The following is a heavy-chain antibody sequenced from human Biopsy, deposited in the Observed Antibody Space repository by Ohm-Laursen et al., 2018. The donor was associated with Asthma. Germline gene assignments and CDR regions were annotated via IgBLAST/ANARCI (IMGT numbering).Heavy chain of an antibody. Sequence: PPGTLSLTCSLSSGSGGYMRSGNYYWGWIRQPPGKGLEWIGSIYYSGTTYYNPSLESRVTVSTATSKNQFSLKLTSVTAADTAVYYCVRGSSSWHHGPFHYYYGLDVWGQGTTATVSS. CDR2: IYYSGTT. J-gene: IGHJ6*02. CDR3: VRGSSSWHHGPFHYYYGLDV. V-gene: IGHV4-39*01. CDR1: SGSGGYMRSGNYY. D-gene: IGHD6-13*01.